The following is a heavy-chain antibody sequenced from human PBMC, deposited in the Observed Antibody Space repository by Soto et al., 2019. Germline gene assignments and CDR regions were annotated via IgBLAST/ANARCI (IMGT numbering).Heavy chain of an antibody. J-gene: IGHJ4*02. D-gene: IGHD3-10*01. CDR3: GRVMTGGSRRDVTGGSGTSPYFFKY. CDR2: IYNNEIT. CDR1: GGSIRGYY. Sequence: SETLSLTCIVSGGSIRGYYWNWVRQPAGKGLEWIGRIYNNEITDYNPSLKSRITMSVDTSKNQFSLKLRSVTAADTAVYYCGRVMTGGSRRDVTGGSGTSPYFFKYWGQGSPVTVSS. V-gene: IGHV4-4*07.